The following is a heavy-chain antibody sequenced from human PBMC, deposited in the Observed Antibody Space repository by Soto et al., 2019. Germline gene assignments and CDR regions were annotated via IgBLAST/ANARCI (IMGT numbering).Heavy chain of an antibody. CDR3: ARDRQPASGLLNDAFDI. CDR1: GGTFSSYA. V-gene: IGHV1-69*06. Sequence: GASVKVSCKASGGTFSSYAISWVRQAPGQGLEWMGGIIPIFGTANYAQKFQGRVTITADKSTSTAYMELSSLRSEDTAVYYCARDRQPASGLLNDAFDIWGQGTMVTVSS. CDR2: IIPIFGTA. J-gene: IGHJ3*02. D-gene: IGHD1-26*01.